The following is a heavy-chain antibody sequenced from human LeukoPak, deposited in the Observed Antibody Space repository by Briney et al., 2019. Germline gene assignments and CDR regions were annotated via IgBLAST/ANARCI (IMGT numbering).Heavy chain of an antibody. D-gene: IGHD3-22*01. V-gene: IGHV3-7*01. CDR2: IKPDGTEK. Sequence: GGSLRLSCAASGFIFSDHWMSWVRQTPGKGLEWVANIKPDGTEKYYVDSVKGRLTISRDNAQNSLYLHLNSLRAEDTAVYYCVRVGREYYDSSDYYDTTGDFWGQGTLVTVSS. CDR3: VRVGREYYDSSDYYDTTGDF. CDR1: GFIFSDHW. J-gene: IGHJ4*02.